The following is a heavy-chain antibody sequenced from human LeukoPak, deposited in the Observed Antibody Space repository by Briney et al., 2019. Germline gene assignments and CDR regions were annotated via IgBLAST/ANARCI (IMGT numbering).Heavy chain of an antibody. Sequence: GGSLRLSCAASGFTFSDYYMSWIRQAPGKGLEWVSFISSTGRTIKYADSLEGRFTISRDNARTSLYLQMNNMRVEDTAVYFCTKEWSNAGTTISPPDYWGQGTLVTVSS. CDR3: TKEWSNAGTTISPPDY. V-gene: IGHV3-11*01. J-gene: IGHJ4*02. D-gene: IGHD1-7*01. CDR1: GFTFSDYY. CDR2: ISSTGRTI.